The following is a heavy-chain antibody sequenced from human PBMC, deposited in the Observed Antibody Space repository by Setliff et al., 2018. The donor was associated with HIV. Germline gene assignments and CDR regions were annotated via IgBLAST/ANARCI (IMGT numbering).Heavy chain of an antibody. CDR3: ARGTRVGANDAFDI. CDR1: GGTFSSYA. D-gene: IGHD1-26*01. Sequence: SVKVSCKASGGTFSSYAISWVRQAPGQGLEWMGGIIPIFGTANYARKFQGRVTMTRDTSITTAYMELSRLRSDDTAVYYCARGTRVGANDAFDIWGQGTMVTVSS. V-gene: IGHV1-69*05. J-gene: IGHJ3*02. CDR2: IIPIFGTA.